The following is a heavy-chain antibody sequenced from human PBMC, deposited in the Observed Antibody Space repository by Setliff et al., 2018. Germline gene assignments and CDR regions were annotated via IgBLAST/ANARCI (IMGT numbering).Heavy chain of an antibody. D-gene: IGHD5-18*01. CDR3: TRDWDAALAN. V-gene: IGHV3-72*01. Sequence: GGSLRLSCSASGFIFSDPYMDWVRQAPGKGLEWVARIQNKAAGYGTQHAASVKGRFYISRDDSKNSLYLQMNSLKIEDTAMYYCTRDWDAALANWGQGTLVTVS. J-gene: IGHJ4*02. CDR1: GFIFSDPY. CDR2: IQNKAAGYGT.